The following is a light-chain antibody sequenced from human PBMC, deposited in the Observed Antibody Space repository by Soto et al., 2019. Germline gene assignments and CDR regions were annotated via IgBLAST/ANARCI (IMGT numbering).Light chain of an antibody. Sequence: QSVLTQPPSASGTPGQRVTISCPGSSSNIGRNPVSWYQQLPGTAPKLLISNNNRRPSGVPDRFSGSKSGTSASLAISGLQSEDEADYYCAAWDDSLNGRVFGGGTKLTVL. CDR2: NNN. CDR1: SSNIGRNP. J-gene: IGLJ2*01. V-gene: IGLV1-44*01. CDR3: AAWDDSLNGRV.